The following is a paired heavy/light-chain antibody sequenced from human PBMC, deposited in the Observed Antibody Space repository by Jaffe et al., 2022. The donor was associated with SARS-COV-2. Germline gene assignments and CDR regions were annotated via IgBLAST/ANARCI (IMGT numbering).Heavy chain of an antibody. D-gene: IGHD3-22*01. CDR3: VSSTYYYDSSGYIFDY. V-gene: IGHV3-23*01. Sequence: EVQLLESGGGLVQPGGSLRLSCAASGFTFSSYAMSWVRQAPGKGLEWVSAISGSGGSTYYADSVKGRFTISRDNSKNTLYLQMNSLRAEDTAVYYCVSSTYYYDSSGYIFDYWGQGTLVTVSS. J-gene: IGHJ4*02. CDR2: ISGSGGST. CDR1: GFTFSSYA.
Light chain of an antibody. CDR2: GAS. CDR1: QSVSSSY. CDR3: QQYGSSPS. V-gene: IGKV3-20*01. Sequence: EIVLTQSPGTLSLSPGERATLSCRASQSVSSSYLAWYQQKPGQAPRLLIYGASSRATGIPDRFSGSGSGTDFTLTISRLEPEDFAVYYCQQYGSSPSFGQGTKLEIK. J-gene: IGKJ2*01.